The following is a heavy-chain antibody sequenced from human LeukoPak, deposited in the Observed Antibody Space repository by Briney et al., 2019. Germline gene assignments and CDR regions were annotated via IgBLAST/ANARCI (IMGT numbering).Heavy chain of an antibody. CDR3: ARVWVRNYYFDY. CDR2: IYSGGST. D-gene: IGHD3-10*01. Sequence: GGSLRLSCAASGFTVSSTYMSWVRQAPGKGLEWVSVIYSGGSTYFADSVKGRFTISRDNSKNTVYLEMNNLRVEDTAVYYCARVWVRNYYFDYWGQGTLVTVSS. J-gene: IGHJ4*02. V-gene: IGHV3-66*01. CDR1: GFTVSSTY.